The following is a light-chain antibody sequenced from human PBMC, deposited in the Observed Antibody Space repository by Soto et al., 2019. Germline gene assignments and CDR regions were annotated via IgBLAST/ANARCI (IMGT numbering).Light chain of an antibody. J-gene: IGLJ2*01. Sequence: QSVLTQPPSASGSPGQSVTISYTGTSSDVGGYNFVSWYQQHPGKAPKLIIYEVTQRPSGVPDRFSGSKSGNTASLAVSGLQGEDEADYYCSSYAGTNIVIFGGGTKLTVL. CDR1: SSDVGGYNF. CDR2: EVT. V-gene: IGLV2-8*01. CDR3: SSYAGTNIVI.